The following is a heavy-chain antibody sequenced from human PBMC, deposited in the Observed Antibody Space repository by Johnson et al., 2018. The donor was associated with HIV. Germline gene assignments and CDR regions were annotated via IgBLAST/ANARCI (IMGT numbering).Heavy chain of an antibody. Sequence: VQLVESGGGLVKPGGSLRLSCAASGFTFSDYYISWIRQAPGKGLEWVSYISSSGSSIYYADSVKGRFTISRDNAKNSLYLQMNSLRAEDTAVYYCARVFVIAYDAFDIWGQGTMVTVSS. J-gene: IGHJ3*02. CDR1: GFTFSDYY. V-gene: IGHV3-11*04. CDR2: ISSSGSSI. D-gene: IGHD2/OR15-2a*01. CDR3: ARVFVIAYDAFDI.